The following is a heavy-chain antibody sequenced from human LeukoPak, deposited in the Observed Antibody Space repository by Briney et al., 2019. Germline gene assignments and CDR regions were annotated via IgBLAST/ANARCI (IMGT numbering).Heavy chain of an antibody. J-gene: IGHJ4*02. V-gene: IGHV1-69*05. D-gene: IGHD3-10*01. Sequence: SVKVSCKASGGTFSSYAISWVRQAPGQGLEWMGGIIPMFDIANYAQKFQGRVMITTDESTSTAYMELSSLRSEDTAVYYCARPGSSGSYYNDFDYWGQGTLVTASS. CDR3: ARPGSSGSYYNDFDY. CDR1: GGTFSSYA. CDR2: IIPMFDIA.